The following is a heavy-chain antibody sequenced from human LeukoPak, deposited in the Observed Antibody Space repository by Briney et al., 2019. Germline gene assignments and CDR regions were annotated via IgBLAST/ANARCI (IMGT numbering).Heavy chain of an antibody. V-gene: IGHV3-53*01. CDR3: VRHIRSSGWYSDF. Sequence: QTGGSLRLSCAASGITVSDNFMTWVRQAPGKGLEWVSVMYPSGVTYYAVSVRGRFTMSRDKSKNTLYLDVSSLRAEDTAVYCCVRHIRSSGWYSDFWGQGTLVTVSS. J-gene: IGHJ4*02. D-gene: IGHD6-19*01. CDR1: GITVSDNF. CDR2: MYPSGVT.